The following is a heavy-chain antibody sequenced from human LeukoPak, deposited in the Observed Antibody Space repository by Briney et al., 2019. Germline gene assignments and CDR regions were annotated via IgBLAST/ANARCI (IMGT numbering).Heavy chain of an antibody. CDR3: ARDRDSVLRAGQYYFDS. V-gene: IGHV1-18*01. Sequence: GASVKVSCKASGYTFTSYGISWVRQAPGQGLEWMGLISAYNGNTNYTQKLQGRVTMTTDTSTSTAYRELRSLRSDDRAVYYCARDRDSVLRAGQYYFDSWGQGTLVTVSS. CDR1: GYTFTSYG. D-gene: IGHD2-21*02. CDR2: ISAYNGNT. J-gene: IGHJ4*02.